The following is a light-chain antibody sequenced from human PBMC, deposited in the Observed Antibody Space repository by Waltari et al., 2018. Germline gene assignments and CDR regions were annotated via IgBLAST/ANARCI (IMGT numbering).Light chain of an antibody. CDR1: QSVLYSSNNQNY. Sequence: DIVMTQSPDSLAVSLGERASINCKSSQSVLYSSNNQNYLAWYQHKIGQPPKLLIYWASTRESGVPDRFSGTGSGTDFTLTINSLQAEDVAVYYCQQYYTTPRTFGQGTKLEIK. CDR3: QQYYTTPRT. J-gene: IGKJ2*01. CDR2: WAS. V-gene: IGKV4-1*01.